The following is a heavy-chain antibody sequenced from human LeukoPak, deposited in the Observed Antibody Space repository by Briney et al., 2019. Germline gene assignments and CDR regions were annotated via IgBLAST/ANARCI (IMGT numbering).Heavy chain of an antibody. CDR1: GGSISSSSYY. J-gene: IGHJ6*03. CDR3: ASAAPYFYYMDV. CDR2: IYYSGST. Sequence: SETLSLTCTVSGGSISSSSYYWGWIRQPPGKGLEWIGSIYYSGSTYYNPSLKSRVTLSVDTSKNQFSLRLSSVTAADTAVYYCASAAPYFYYMDVWGKGTTVIVSS. V-gene: IGHV4-39*01. D-gene: IGHD2-15*01.